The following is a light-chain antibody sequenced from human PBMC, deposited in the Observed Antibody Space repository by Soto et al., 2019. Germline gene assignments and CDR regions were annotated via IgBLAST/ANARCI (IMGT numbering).Light chain of an antibody. Sequence: QSALTQPASVSGSPGQSITISCTGTSSDVGSYNLVSWYQQHPGKAPKLMIYEVSKRPSGVSNRFSGSKSGNTASLTISGLQAEDEADYYCCSYAGSSTLVFGGGTKVNVL. CDR3: CSYAGSSTLV. CDR1: SSDVGSYNL. CDR2: EVS. V-gene: IGLV2-23*02. J-gene: IGLJ2*01.